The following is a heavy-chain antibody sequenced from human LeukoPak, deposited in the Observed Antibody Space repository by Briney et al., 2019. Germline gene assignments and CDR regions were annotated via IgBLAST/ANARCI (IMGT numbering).Heavy chain of an antibody. CDR2: LNPNSGVT. CDR3: AREIVGDTKSFDY. CDR1: GYTFNRYY. J-gene: IGHJ4*02. Sequence: ASVKVSCKASGYTFNRYYMHWVRQAPGHGLEWMGWLNPNSGVTKYAQKFQGRVTVTRDTSINTVYMELSSLRSDDTAVYYCAREIVGDTKSFDYWGQGTLVTVSS. D-gene: IGHD1-26*01. V-gene: IGHV1-2*02.